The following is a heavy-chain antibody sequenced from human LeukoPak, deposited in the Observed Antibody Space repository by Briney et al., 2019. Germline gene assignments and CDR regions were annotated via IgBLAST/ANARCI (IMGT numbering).Heavy chain of an antibody. D-gene: IGHD1-26*01. V-gene: IGHV3-49*04. CDR3: TRVVRSGSLNFDY. CDR1: GFTFGDYA. Sequence: GGSLRLSCTASGFTFGDYAMSWVRQAPGKGLEWVGFIRSKAYGGTTEYAASVKGRFTISRDDSKSIAYLQMNSLKTEDTAVYYCTRVVRSGSLNFDYWGQGTLVTVSS. J-gene: IGHJ4*02. CDR2: IRSKAYGGTT.